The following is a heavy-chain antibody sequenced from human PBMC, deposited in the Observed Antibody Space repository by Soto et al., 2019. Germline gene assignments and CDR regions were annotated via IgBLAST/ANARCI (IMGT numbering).Heavy chain of an antibody. CDR1: GFNFITYA. Sequence: QVRLVESGGGVVQPGRSLRLSCAASGFNFITYALHWVRQSPDKGLEWLAVISYDGSKTFYADSVKGRFIISRDNSKNTRYLQVDSLRAEDTGVYYCARQPSRRIADVRGWLDYRFDPWGQGTLVTVSS. J-gene: IGHJ5*02. CDR2: ISYDGSKT. CDR3: ARQPSRRIADVRGWLDYRFDP. D-gene: IGHD6-19*01. V-gene: IGHV3-30-3*01.